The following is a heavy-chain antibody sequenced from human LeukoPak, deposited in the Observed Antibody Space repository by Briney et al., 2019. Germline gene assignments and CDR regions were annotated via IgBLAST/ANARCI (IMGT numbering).Heavy chain of an antibody. V-gene: IGHV1-8*03. CDR3: ARARSGSYLKGGDY. D-gene: IGHD1-26*01. CDR2: MNPNSGNT. Sequence: GASVKVSCKASGYTFTSYGINWVRQATGQGLEWMGWMNPNSGNTGYAQKFQGRVTITRNTSISTAYMQLSSLRSEDTAVYYCARARSGSYLKGGDYWGQGTLVTVSS. J-gene: IGHJ4*02. CDR1: GYTFTSYG.